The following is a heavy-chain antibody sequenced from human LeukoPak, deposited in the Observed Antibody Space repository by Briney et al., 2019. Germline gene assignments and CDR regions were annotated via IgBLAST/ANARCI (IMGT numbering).Heavy chain of an antibody. V-gene: IGHV4-38-2*02. D-gene: IGHD3-10*01. CDR2: IYHSGST. J-gene: IGHJ4*02. CDR1: GYSISSGYY. Sequence: SETLSLTCTVSGYSISSGYYWGWIRQPPGKGLEWIGSIYHSGSTYYNPSLKSRVTISVDTSKNQFSLKLSSVTAADTAVYYCARRDLRGFDYWGQGTLVTVSS. CDR3: ARRDLRGFDY.